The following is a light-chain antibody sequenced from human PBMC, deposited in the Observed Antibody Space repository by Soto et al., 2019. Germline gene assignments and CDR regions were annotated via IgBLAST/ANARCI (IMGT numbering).Light chain of an antibody. J-gene: IGKJ4*01. V-gene: IGKV1-5*03. CDR3: QQYKSFSLT. CDR1: QSINNW. CDR2: KTS. Sequence: DIQLTQSPSFLSASVGDRVTITCRASQSINNWLAWYQQKPGKAPKLLIYKTSDLESGVPSRFSGSGSGTEFSLTISSLQPDDFATYYCQQYKSFSLTFGGGTKVDIK.